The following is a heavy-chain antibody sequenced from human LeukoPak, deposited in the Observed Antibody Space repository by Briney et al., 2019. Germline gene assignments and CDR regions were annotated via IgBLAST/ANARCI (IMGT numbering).Heavy chain of an antibody. D-gene: IGHD5-18*01. CDR3: AKDHSGYTYGTFDY. CDR1: GFPFSSYA. Sequence: GGSLSLSCAASGFPFSSYAMSWVRQAPGKGLEWVSTISGSGGSTYYADSVKGRFTISRDNSKNTLYLQMNSLRAEDTAVYYCAKDHSGYTYGTFDYWGQGTLVTVSS. J-gene: IGHJ4*02. CDR2: ISGSGGST. V-gene: IGHV3-23*01.